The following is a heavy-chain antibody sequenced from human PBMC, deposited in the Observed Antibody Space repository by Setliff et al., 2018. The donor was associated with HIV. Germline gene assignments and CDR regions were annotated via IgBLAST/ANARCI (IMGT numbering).Heavy chain of an antibody. J-gene: IGHJ4*02. CDR2: ISYSGGS. Sequence: ASETLSLTCTISGDSITRYYWSWIRQSPGKGLEWLGYISYSGGSNYDPSLKSRVTISVDTSKNQFSLKLTSVTAADTAVYYCAQLGMVDDFDYWGQGTLVTVSS. CDR3: AQLGMVDDFDY. D-gene: IGHD1-1*01. CDR1: GDSITRYY. V-gene: IGHV4-59*01.